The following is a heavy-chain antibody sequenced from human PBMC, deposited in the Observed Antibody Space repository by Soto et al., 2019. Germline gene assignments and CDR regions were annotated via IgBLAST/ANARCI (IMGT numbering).Heavy chain of an antibody. V-gene: IGHV3-9*01. J-gene: IGHJ6*02. Sequence: GGSLRLSCAASGFTFDDYAMHWVRQAPGKGLEWVSGISWNSGSIGYADSVKGRFTISRDNAKNSLYLQMNSLRAEDTALYYCAKDRDSYKYYYGMDVWGQGTTVTVSS. CDR2: ISWNSGSI. CDR1: GFTFDDYA. D-gene: IGHD5-18*01. CDR3: AKDRDSYKYYYGMDV.